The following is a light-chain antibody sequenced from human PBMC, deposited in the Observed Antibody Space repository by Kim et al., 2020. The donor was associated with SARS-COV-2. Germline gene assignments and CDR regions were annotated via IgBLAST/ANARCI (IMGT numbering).Light chain of an antibody. CDR1: QDIRKD. CDR2: GAY. J-gene: IGKJ5*01. V-gene: IGKV1-17*01. CDR3: LQHNTYPIT. Sequence: ASVGDRGTITCRESQDIRKDLGWYQQKPGRAPKRLRDGAYSLQSGVPSRVSGSGSGTEFTLSISSLQPEDFATYFCLQHNTYPITFGQGTRREIK.